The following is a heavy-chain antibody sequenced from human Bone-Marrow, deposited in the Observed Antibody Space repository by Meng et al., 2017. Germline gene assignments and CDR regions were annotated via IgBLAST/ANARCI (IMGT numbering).Heavy chain of an antibody. V-gene: IGHV4-39*06. CDR1: GGSISSSSYY. CDR2: IYYSGST. Sequence: SETLSLTCAVSGGSISSSSYYWGWIRQPPGKGLEWIGSIYYSGSTYYNPSLKSRVTISVDTSKNQFALKLSSMTAADTDVYYCSREGGVLWFGELSHSRYYYGMDVWGQGTTVTVSS. J-gene: IGHJ6*02. D-gene: IGHD3-10*01. CDR3: SREGGVLWFGELSHSRYYYGMDV.